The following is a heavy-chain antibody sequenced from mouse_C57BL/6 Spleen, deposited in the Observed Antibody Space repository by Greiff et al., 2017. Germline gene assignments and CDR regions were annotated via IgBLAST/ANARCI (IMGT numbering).Heavy chain of an antibody. V-gene: IGHV1-82*01. CDR1: GYAFSSSW. CDR3: AREGYDYDQDFAY. Sequence: VLLQQSGPELVKPGASVKISCKASGYAFSSSWMNWVKQRPGKGLEWIGRIYPGDGDTNYNGKFKGKATLTADKSSSTAYMQLSSLTSEDSAVYFCAREGYDYDQDFAYWGQGTLVTVSA. CDR2: IYPGDGDT. D-gene: IGHD2-4*01. J-gene: IGHJ3*01.